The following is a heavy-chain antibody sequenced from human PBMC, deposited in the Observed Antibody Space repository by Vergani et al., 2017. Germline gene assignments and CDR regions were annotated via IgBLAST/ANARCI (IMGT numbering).Heavy chain of an antibody. CDR1: GFTFSSYW. CDR2: INSDGSST. V-gene: IGHV3-74*01. CDR3: ARVWSYGDQFDY. Sequence: EVQLVESGGGLVQPGGSLRLSCAASGFTFSSYWMHWVRQAPGKGLVRVSRINSDGSSTSYADSVKGRFTISRDNAKNTLYLQMNSLGGEDTAVYYCARVWSYGDQFDYWGQGTLVTVSS. D-gene: IGHD4-17*01. J-gene: IGHJ4*02.